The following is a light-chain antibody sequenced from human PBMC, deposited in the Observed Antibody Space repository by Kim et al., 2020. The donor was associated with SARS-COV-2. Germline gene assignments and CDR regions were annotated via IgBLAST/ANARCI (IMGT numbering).Light chain of an antibody. CDR1: NIGSKS. CDR2: YDS. J-gene: IGLJ2*01. CDR3: QAGDSAVV. Sequence: SYELTQPPSVSVAPGKTARITCGGNNIGSKSVHWYQQKPGQAPVLVIYYDSDRPSGIPERFSGSNSGNTATLTISRVEAGDEADYYCQAGDSAVVFG. V-gene: IGLV3-21*04.